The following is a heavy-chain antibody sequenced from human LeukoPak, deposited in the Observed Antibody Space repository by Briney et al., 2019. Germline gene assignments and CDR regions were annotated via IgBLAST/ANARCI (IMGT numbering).Heavy chain of an antibody. J-gene: IGHJ5*02. V-gene: IGHV3-48*03. CDR2: ISSSGSTI. CDR1: GFTFSSYE. Sequence: PGGSLRLSCAASGFTFSSYEMNWVRQAPGKGLEWVSYISSSGSTIYYADSVKGRFTISRDNAKNTLYLQMNSLRAEDSAVYYCARGDGYTGKSNWFDPWGQGTLVTVSS. D-gene: IGHD5-24*01. CDR3: ARGDGYTGKSNWFDP.